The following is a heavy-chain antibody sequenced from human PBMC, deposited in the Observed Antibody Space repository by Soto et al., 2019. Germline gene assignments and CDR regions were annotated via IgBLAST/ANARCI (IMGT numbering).Heavy chain of an antibody. Sequence: QVQLQESGPGLVKPSGTLSLTCAVSGGSISSSNWWSWVRQPPGKGLEWIGEIYHSGSTNYNPSLRSRVTISVDKSKNQFSLKLGSVTAADTAVYYCASVRGGDYYAMDVWGQGTTVTVSS. CDR3: ASVRGGDYYAMDV. D-gene: IGHD3-10*02. CDR2: IYHSGST. V-gene: IGHV4-4*02. J-gene: IGHJ6*02. CDR1: GGSISSSNW.